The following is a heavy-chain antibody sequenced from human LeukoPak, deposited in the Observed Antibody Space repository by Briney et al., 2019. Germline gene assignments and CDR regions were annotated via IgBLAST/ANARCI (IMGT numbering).Heavy chain of an antibody. CDR3: AKDVHYYGSGSYYNFFDY. J-gene: IGHJ4*02. CDR1: GFTLSDYY. D-gene: IGHD3-10*01. Sequence: GGSLRLSCAASGFTLSDYYMSWIRQAPGKGLEWVSTMSGSGSSTYYADSVKGRFAISRDNSKNTLYMQMNSLRAEDTAVYYCAKDVHYYGSGSYYNFFDYWGQGTLVTVSS. V-gene: IGHV3-23*01. CDR2: MSGSGSST.